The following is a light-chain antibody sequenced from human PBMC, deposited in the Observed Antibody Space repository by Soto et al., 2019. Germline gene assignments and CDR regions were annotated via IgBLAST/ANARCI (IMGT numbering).Light chain of an antibody. CDR2: DVS. V-gene: IGLV2-14*01. Sequence: QSVLTQPASVSGSPGQSITISCTGTSSDVGGYNYVSWYQQDPGKAPKLMIYDVSNRPSGVSNRFSGSKSGNTASLTISGLQADDEADYYCSSYASSSTPHVVFGGGTKVTVL. J-gene: IGLJ2*01. CDR1: SSDVGGYNY. CDR3: SSYASSSTPHVV.